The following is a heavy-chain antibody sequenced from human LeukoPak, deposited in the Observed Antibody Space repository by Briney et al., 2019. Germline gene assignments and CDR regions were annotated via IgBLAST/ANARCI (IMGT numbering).Heavy chain of an antibody. V-gene: IGHV1-8*01. CDR1: GYTFTSYD. CDR3: ARDSSGWYREDY. D-gene: IGHD6-19*01. Sequence: ASVKVSCKASGYTFTSYDINWVRQATGQGLEWMGWMNPNSGNTGYAQKFQGRVTMTRNTSISTAYMALSSLRSEDTAVYYCARDSSGWYREDYWGQGTLVTVSS. CDR2: MNPNSGNT. J-gene: IGHJ4*02.